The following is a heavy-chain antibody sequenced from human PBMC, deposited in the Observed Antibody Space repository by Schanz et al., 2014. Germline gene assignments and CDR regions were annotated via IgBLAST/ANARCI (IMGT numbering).Heavy chain of an antibody. Sequence: QVQLVQSGAEVKKPGASVKVSCKASGYTFTSDSMHWVRQAPGQGLEWMGRIIPILGIATYAQKFQGRLTITADKSTSTAYMELSSLRSEDTAMYYCARGYGDSPTDLWGQGTRVTVSS. CDR3: ARGYGDSPTDL. V-gene: IGHV1-69*02. CDR2: IIPILGIA. D-gene: IGHD4-17*01. J-gene: IGHJ5*02. CDR1: GYTFTSDS.